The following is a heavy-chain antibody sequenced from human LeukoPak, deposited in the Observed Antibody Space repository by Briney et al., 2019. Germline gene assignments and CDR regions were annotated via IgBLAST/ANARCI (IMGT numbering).Heavy chain of an antibody. D-gene: IGHD3-10*01. V-gene: IGHV4-39*07. CDR1: GGSISSGSYY. CDR3: ARGRRMVRGVTRQFDP. CDR2: INHSGST. Sequence: SETLSLTCTVSGGSISSGSYYWRWIRQPPGKGLEWIGEINHSGSTNYNPSLKSRFTISVDTSKNQFSLKLSSVTAADTAVYYCARGRRMVRGVTRQFDPWGQGTLVTVSS. J-gene: IGHJ5*02.